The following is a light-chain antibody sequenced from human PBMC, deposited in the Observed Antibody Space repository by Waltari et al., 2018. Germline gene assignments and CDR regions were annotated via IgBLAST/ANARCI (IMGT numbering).Light chain of an antibody. Sequence: DIVMTQTPLSLPVTLGEPASISCRSSQSLLDSEDGNTYLEWYLQKPGQSPQVLIYEVSNRDSGVPDRFSGSGSDTDFTLKISRVEAEDVGVYYCMQPLEFPWTFGQGTKVEIK. J-gene: IGKJ1*01. CDR3: MQPLEFPWT. CDR2: EVS. CDR1: QSLLDSEDGNTY. V-gene: IGKV2-40*01.